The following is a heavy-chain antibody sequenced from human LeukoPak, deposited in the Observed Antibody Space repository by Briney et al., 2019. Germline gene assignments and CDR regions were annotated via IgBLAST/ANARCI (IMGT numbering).Heavy chain of an antibody. CDR1: GFTFSDYY. V-gene: IGHV3-11*01. CDR2: ITIGVGAT. Sequence: GGSLRLSCAASGFTFSDYYMTWIRQAPEKGLEWISHITIGVGATYYADSVKGRFTISRGNAKKSLYLQMNSLRVEDTAIYYCARGHYEMVVWGQGTTVTVSS. J-gene: IGHJ6*02. CDR3: ARGHYEMVV.